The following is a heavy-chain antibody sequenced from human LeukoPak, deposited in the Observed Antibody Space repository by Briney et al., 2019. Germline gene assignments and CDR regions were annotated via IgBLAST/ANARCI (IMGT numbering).Heavy chain of an antibody. CDR1: GYSLSDGFY. Sequence: SETLSLTCSVSGYSLSDGFYWGWIRQPPGKGLEWIGTIYHTGNTYYNPSLESRITISVDTSKNQFSLKLTSVTATDTAVYCCATSGVLYWIQTWGQGTLVTVSS. CDR3: ATSGVLYWIQT. V-gene: IGHV4-38-2*01. J-gene: IGHJ5*02. D-gene: IGHD2-15*01. CDR2: IYHTGNT.